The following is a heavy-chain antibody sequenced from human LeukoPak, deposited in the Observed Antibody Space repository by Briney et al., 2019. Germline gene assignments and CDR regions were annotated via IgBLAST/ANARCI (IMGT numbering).Heavy chain of an antibody. Sequence: PGGSLRLSCAASGFTFSSYAMSWVRQAPGRGLEWVSAISGSGGSTYYADSVRGRFTISRDNSKNTLYLQMNSLRAEDTAVYYCAKVTRWLRDYWGQGTLVTVSS. J-gene: IGHJ4*02. V-gene: IGHV3-23*01. CDR3: AKVTRWLRDY. CDR1: GFTFSSYA. D-gene: IGHD5-12*01. CDR2: ISGSGGST.